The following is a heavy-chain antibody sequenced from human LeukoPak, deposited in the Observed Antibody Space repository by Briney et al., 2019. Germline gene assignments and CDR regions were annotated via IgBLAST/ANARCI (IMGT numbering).Heavy chain of an antibody. J-gene: IGHJ4*02. V-gene: IGHV3-23*01. CDR3: AKGPAKFSGYDYFES. CDR1: GFSFSSFA. Sequence: GGSLRLSCAASGFSFSSFAMSWVRQAPGKGLEWVSVISGLGDSTNYAESVKGRFTISRDNSKNTVYLLMNSLRGEDTAVYYWAKGPAKFSGYDYFESWGKGTLVTVSS. CDR2: ISGLGDST. D-gene: IGHD5-12*01.